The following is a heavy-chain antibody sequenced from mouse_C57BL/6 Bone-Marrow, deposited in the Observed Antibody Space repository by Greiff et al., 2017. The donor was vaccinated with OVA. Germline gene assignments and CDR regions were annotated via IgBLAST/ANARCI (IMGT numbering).Heavy chain of an antibody. CDR2: MYPGSGST. CDR3: ARERGDYGYFEG. Sequence: QVQLQQPGAELVRPGASVKLSCKASGYTFTSYWITWVKQRPGQGLEWIGEMYPGSGSTNYNEKFKSKATLTVDKSSSTAYMQLSSLTSEDSAVYYCARERGDYGYFEGWGTGITVTVAS. D-gene: IGHD2-13*01. J-gene: IGHJ1*03. CDR1: GYTFTSYW. V-gene: IGHV1-55*01.